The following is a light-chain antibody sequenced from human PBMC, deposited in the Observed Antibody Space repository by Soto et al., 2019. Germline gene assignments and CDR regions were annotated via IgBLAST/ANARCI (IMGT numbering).Light chain of an antibody. CDR1: QSVSGDY. Sequence: TRSPGTLSLSPGERATLSCRASQSVSGDYLVWYQQKPGQAPRLLIYGASYRATGIPDRFSGSGSGTDFTLTISRLEPEDFAVYYCQQYGSSPLTSGQGTKVDIK. CDR3: QQYGSSPLT. CDR2: GAS. V-gene: IGKV3-20*01. J-gene: IGKJ1*01.